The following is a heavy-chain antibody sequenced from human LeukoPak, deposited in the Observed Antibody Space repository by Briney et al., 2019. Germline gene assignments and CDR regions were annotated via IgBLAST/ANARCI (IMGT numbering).Heavy chain of an antibody. CDR2: INPNSGGT. V-gene: IGHV1-2*02. D-gene: IGHD3-22*01. Sequence: ASVKVSCKASGYTFTGYYMHWVRQAPGQGLEWMGWINPNSGGTNYAQKFQGRVTMTRDTSISTAYMELSRLRSDDTAVYYCARGTPAPWYYYDSSGYSTPDHWGQGTLVTVSS. J-gene: IGHJ4*02. CDR3: ARGTPAPWYYYDSSGYSTPDH. CDR1: GYTFTGYY.